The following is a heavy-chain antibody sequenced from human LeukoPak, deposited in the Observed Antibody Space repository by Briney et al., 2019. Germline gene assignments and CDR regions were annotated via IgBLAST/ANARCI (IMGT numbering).Heavy chain of an antibody. J-gene: IGHJ4*02. D-gene: IGHD2-8*01. V-gene: IGHV4-34*01. CDR2: INHSGST. CDR3: ARGGYCTNGVCYYDHYFDY. Sequence: SSETLSLTCAVYGGSFSGYYWSWIRQPPGKGLEWIGEINHSGSTNYNPSLKSRVTISVDTSKNQFSLKLSSVTAADTAVYYCARGGYCTNGVCYYDHYFDYWGQGTLVTVSS. CDR1: GGSFSGYY.